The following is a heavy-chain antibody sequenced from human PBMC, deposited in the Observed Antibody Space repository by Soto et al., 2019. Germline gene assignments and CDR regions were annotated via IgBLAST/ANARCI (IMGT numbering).Heavy chain of an antibody. J-gene: IGHJ6*02. V-gene: IGHV4-31*03. CDR1: GGSISSGNYY. CDR2: IYYSGRT. D-gene: IGHD3-10*01. CDR3: ARDRGDGYNPYYYYGMDV. Sequence: QVQLQESGPGLVKPSQTLSLTCTVSGGSISSGNYYWSWVRQHPGKGLEWLGYIYYSGRTFYNPSLYRRVTLSVDTSKNQSSLKLSSVRAADTAVYYCARDRGDGYNPYYYYGMDVWGQGTTVTVSS.